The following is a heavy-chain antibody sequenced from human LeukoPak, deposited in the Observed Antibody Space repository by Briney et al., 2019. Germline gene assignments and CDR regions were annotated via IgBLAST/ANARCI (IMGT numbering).Heavy chain of an antibody. Sequence: PGASVKVSCKVSGYTLTELSMHWGRQAPGKGLEWMGGFDPEDGETIYAQKFQGRVTMTEDTSTDTAYMELSSLRSEDTAVYYCATVPLGYSSGWYSFDYWGQGTLVTVSS. CDR1: GYTLTELS. J-gene: IGHJ4*02. V-gene: IGHV1-24*01. CDR2: FDPEDGET. D-gene: IGHD6-19*01. CDR3: ATVPLGYSSGWYSFDY.